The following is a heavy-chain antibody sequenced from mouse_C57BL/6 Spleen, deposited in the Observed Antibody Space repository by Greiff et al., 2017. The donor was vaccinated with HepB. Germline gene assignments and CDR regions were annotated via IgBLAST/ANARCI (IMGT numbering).Heavy chain of an antibody. CDR1: GYTFTSYW. D-gene: IGHD1-1*01. V-gene: IGHV1-69*01. J-gene: IGHJ4*01. Sequence: VQLQQSGAELVMPGASVKLSCKASGYTFTSYWMHWVKQRPGQGLEWIGEIDPSDSYTNYNQKFKGKSTLTVDKSSSTAYMQLSSLTSEDSAVYYCARRNYYGSSYDYYAMDYWGQRTSVTVSS. CDR2: IDPSDSYT. CDR3: ARRNYYGSSYDYYAMDY.